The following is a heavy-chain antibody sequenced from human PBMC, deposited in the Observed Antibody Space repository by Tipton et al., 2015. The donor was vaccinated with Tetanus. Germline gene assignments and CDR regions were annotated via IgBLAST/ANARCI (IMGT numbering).Heavy chain of an antibody. CDR2: ISSTSRYI. J-gene: IGHJ4*02. D-gene: IGHD6-25*01. CDR3: ASGSALDY. V-gene: IGHV3-21*01. CDR1: GFSFSNYK. Sequence: SLRLSCEVSGFSFSNYKMNWVRQTPGRGLEWVSSISSTSRYINYADSVKGRFTISRDNAKNSLFLEMNSLRADDTAVYYCASGSALDYWGQGTLITVSS.